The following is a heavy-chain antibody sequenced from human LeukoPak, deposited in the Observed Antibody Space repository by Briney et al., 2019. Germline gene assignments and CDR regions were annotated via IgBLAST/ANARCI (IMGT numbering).Heavy chain of an antibody. CDR1: GGSFSGYY. CDR3: ARVKYYDFWSGYYYFDC. V-gene: IGHV4-34*01. D-gene: IGHD3-3*01. Sequence: SETLSLTCAVYGGSFSGYYWSWIRQPPGKGLEWIGEINHSGSTNYNPSLKSRVTISVDTSKNQFSLKLSSVTAADTAVYYCARVKYYDFWSGYYYFDCWGQGTLVTVSS. J-gene: IGHJ4*02. CDR2: INHSGST.